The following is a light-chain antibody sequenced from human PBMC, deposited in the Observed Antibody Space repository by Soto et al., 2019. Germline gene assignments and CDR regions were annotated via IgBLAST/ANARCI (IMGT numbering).Light chain of an antibody. J-gene: IGLJ2*01. CDR1: KLENKF. Sequence: SYELTQPPSVSVSPGQTATITCSGDKLENKFFSWYQQRPGQSPVLVMYQNNKRPSGIPERFSGSNSGNTATLTIRGTQAMDEADFYCQAWDSNSAAFGVGTQLTVL. CDR3: QAWDSNSAA. CDR2: QNN. V-gene: IGLV3-1*01.